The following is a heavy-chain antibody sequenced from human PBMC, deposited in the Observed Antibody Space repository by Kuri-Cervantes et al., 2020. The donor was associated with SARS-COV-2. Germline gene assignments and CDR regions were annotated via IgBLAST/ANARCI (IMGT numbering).Heavy chain of an antibody. CDR2: IYYTGST. Sequence: SETLSLTCTVSGGSISDYYWSWIRQPPGKGLEWIGDIYYTGSTSYNPSLKSRVAISVDTSKNQFSLKLTSVTAVDTAVYYCARDCSTADCKTFGYYWGRGTLVTVSS. J-gene: IGHJ1*01. CDR1: GGSISDYY. D-gene: IGHD2-2*01. CDR3: ARDCSTADCKTFGYY. V-gene: IGHV4-59*01.